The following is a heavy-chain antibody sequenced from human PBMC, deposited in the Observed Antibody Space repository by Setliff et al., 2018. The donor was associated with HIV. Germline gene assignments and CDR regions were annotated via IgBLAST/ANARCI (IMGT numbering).Heavy chain of an antibody. V-gene: IGHV4-61*01. J-gene: IGHJ4*02. D-gene: IGHD6-13*01. CDR3: ARVSCSSWFYFDF. CDR2: IYYSGST. Sequence: SETLSLTCTVSGGSVSSGSYYWSWIRQPPGKGLEWIGYIYYSGSTNYNPSLKSRVTMSVDMSKNQFSLRLSSVTAADTAVYYCARVSCSSWFYFDFWGQGTLVTVSS. CDR1: GGSVSSGSYY.